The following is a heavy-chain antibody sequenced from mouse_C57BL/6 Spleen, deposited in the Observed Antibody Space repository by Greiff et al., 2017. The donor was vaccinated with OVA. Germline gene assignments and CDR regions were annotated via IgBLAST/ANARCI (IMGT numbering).Heavy chain of an antibody. J-gene: IGHJ1*03. CDR1: GYSFTGYY. V-gene: IGHV1-42*01. CDR2: INPSTGGT. Sequence: EVQLQQSGPELVKPGASVKISCKASGYSFTGYYMNWVKQSPEKSLEWIGEINPSTGGTTYNQKFKAKATLTVDKSSSTAYMQLKSLTSGDSAVYYCARRYSNNWYFDVWGTGTTVTVSS. CDR3: ARRYSNNWYFDV. D-gene: IGHD2-5*01.